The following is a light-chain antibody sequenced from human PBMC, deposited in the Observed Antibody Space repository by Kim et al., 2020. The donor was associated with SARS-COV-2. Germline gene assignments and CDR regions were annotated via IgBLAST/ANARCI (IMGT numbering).Light chain of an antibody. V-gene: IGKV3-20*01. Sequence: SPGVRATLSCRASRTLSTNSLAWYQQKPGQAPRLLIYGASNRATGIPDRFSGSGSGTDFTLTISRLEPEDFAVYYCQQYGSSPRTFGQGTKVDIK. CDR2: GAS. CDR3: QQYGSSPRT. CDR1: RTLSTNS. J-gene: IGKJ1*01.